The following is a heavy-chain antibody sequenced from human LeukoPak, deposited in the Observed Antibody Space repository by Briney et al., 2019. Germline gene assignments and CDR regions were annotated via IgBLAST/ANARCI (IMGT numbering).Heavy chain of an antibody. Sequence: ASVTVSCKASGYTFTSYGISWVRQAPRQGLEWMGWISAYNGNTNYAQKLQGRVTVTTDTSTSTAYMELRSLRSDDTAVYYCARLDSSGPAGYWGQGTLVTVSS. D-gene: IGHD3-22*01. CDR2: ISAYNGNT. J-gene: IGHJ4*02. CDR1: GYTFTSYG. V-gene: IGHV1-18*01. CDR3: ARLDSSGPAGY.